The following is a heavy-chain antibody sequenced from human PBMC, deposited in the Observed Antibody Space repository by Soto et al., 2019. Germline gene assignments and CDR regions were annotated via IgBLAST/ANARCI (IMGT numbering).Heavy chain of an antibody. Sequence: ASVKVSCKASGGTFSSYAISWVRQAPGQGLEWMGGIIPIFGTANYAQKFQGRVTITADESTSTAYMGLSSLRSEDTAVYYCAALIAAAGTIDYWGQGTLVTVSS. CDR2: IIPIFGTA. D-gene: IGHD6-13*01. J-gene: IGHJ4*02. CDR3: AALIAAAGTIDY. CDR1: GGTFSSYA. V-gene: IGHV1-69*13.